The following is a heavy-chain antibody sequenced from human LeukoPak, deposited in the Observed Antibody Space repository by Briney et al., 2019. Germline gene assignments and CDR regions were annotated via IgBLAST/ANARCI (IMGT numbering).Heavy chain of an antibody. CDR3: ATTPGVAARILDDY. V-gene: IGHV1-24*01. J-gene: IGHJ4*02. CDR1: GYTLTELS. D-gene: IGHD6-6*01. CDR2: FDPEDGET. Sequence: ASVKVSCKVSGYTLTELSMRWVRQAPGKGLEWMGGFDPEDGETIYAQKFQGRVTMTEDTSTDTAYMELSSLRSEDTAVYYCATTPGVAARILDDYWGQGTLVTVSS.